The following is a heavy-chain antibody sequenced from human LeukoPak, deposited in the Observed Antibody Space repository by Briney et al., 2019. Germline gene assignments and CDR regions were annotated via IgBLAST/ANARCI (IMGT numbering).Heavy chain of an antibody. D-gene: IGHD6-25*01. CDR1: GDSISSSSFY. CDR3: ARHSGGALAYYFDY. CDR2: VSTGGSP. V-gene: IGHV4-39*01. Sequence: PSETLSLTCTVSGDSISSSSFYWGWIRQPPGKGLEWIATVSTGGSPYYNPSLKSRVTISVDTSSSHFSLRMTSVTAADTAVYYCARHSGGALAYYFDYWGQGTLVTVSS. J-gene: IGHJ4*02.